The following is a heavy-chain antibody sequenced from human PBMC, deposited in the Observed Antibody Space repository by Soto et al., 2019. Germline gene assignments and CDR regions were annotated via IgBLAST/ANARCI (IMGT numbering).Heavy chain of an antibody. Sequence: SETLSLTCTVSGGSISSYYWSWIRQPPGKGLEWIGYIYYSGSTNYNPSLESRVTISVDTSKNQFSLKLSSVTAADTAVYYCARDLGSSGYHWFDPWGQGTLVTVSS. J-gene: IGHJ5*02. V-gene: IGHV4-59*01. D-gene: IGHD3-22*01. CDR2: IYYSGST. CDR3: ARDLGSSGYHWFDP. CDR1: GGSISSYY.